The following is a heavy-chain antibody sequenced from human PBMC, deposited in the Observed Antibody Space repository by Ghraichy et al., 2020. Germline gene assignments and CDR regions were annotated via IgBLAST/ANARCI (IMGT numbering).Heavy chain of an antibody. J-gene: IGHJ4*02. CDR3: VRDYNYNCDY. Sequence: ASVKVSCKASGYTFTTSGISWVRQAPGQGLVWMGWISGYNGNTNYAQKLQGRVTVTTDTSSSTAYMELRSLRSDDTAVYYCVRDYNYNCDYWGQGTLVTVSS. CDR1: GYTFTTSG. D-gene: IGHD3-22*01. V-gene: IGHV1-18*01. CDR2: ISGYNGNT.